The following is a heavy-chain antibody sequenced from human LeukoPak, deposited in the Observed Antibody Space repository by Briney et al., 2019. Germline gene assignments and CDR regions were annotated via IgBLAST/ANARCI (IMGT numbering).Heavy chain of an antibody. Sequence: GGSLRLSCAASGFDFINFHIHWVRQAPGKGLEWLAFVSKDGNNIYYADSVKGRFTISRDNAKNSLYLQMNSLRAEDTAVYYCATGQLDYYYGMDVWGQGTTVTVSS. D-gene: IGHD1-1*01. CDR3: ATGQLDYYYGMDV. CDR2: VSKDGNNI. CDR1: GFDFINFH. J-gene: IGHJ6*02. V-gene: IGHV3-30-3*01.